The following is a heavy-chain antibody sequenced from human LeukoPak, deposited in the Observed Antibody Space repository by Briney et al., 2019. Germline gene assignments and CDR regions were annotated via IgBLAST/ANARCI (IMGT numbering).Heavy chain of an antibody. CDR1: GFTFSIYG. CDR2: ISYDGNDK. Sequence: PGGSLRLSCAASGFTFSIYGMHWVRQAPGKGLAWVAMISYDGNDKYYADSVKGRFTISRDDSKNTLYLQMNSLRAEDTAIYYCATYRQVLLPFESWGQGTLVTVSS. CDR3: ATYRQVLLPFES. V-gene: IGHV3-30*03. D-gene: IGHD2-8*02. J-gene: IGHJ4*02.